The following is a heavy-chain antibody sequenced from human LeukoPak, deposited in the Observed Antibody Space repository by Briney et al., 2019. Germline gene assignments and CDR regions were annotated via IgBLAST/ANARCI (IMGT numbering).Heavy chain of an antibody. V-gene: IGHV4-39*01. CDR1: GGSISSRNYY. CDR2: IYYSGST. D-gene: IGHD2-15*01. Sequence: TETPSLTCTVSGGSISSRNYYWGWVRQPPGKGLEWIGSIYYSGSTYYNPSLKRRVTISVDTSKNQFSLKLSSVAAADTAVYYCGRQAYCLGGSCYFEGRAWFDPWGQGTLVTVSS. J-gene: IGHJ5*02. CDR3: GRQAYCLGGSCYFEGRAWFDP.